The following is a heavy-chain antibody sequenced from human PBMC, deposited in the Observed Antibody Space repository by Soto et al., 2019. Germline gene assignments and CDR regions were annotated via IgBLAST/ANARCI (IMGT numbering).Heavy chain of an antibody. D-gene: IGHD5-18*01. Sequence: GASVKVSCKASGGTFSSYAISWVRQAPGQGLEWMGGIIPIFGTANYAQKFQGRVTITADESTSTAYMELSSLRSEDTAVYYCARVGYSYGTGPVDYWGQGTLVTVSS. CDR1: GGTFSSYA. J-gene: IGHJ4*02. CDR2: IIPIFGTA. V-gene: IGHV1-69*13. CDR3: ARVGYSYGTGPVDY.